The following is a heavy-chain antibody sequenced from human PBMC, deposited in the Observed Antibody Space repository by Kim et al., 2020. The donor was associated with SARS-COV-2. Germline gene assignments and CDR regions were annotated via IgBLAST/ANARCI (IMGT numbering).Heavy chain of an antibody. Sequence: ASVKVSCKASGYTFTSYDINWVRQATGQGLEWMGWMNPNSGNTGYAQKFQGRVTMTRNTSISTAYMELSSLRSEDTAVYYCARHVGYDILTGYYIDHYYGMDVWGQGTTVTVSS. CDR3: ARHVGYDILTGYYIDHYYGMDV. D-gene: IGHD3-9*01. CDR2: MNPNSGNT. CDR1: GYTFTSYD. V-gene: IGHV1-8*01. J-gene: IGHJ6*02.